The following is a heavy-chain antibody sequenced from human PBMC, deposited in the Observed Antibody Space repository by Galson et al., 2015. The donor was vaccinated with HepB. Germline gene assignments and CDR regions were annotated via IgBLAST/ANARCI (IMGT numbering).Heavy chain of an antibody. D-gene: IGHD2-21*01. CDR1: GYTFTGYY. CDR3: ARDNGADGLCGGDCYRIPDY. CDR2: INPNSGGT. J-gene: IGHJ4*02. V-gene: IGHV1-2*02. Sequence: SVKVSCKASGYTFTGYYMHWVRQAPGQGLEWMGWINPNSGGTNYAQKFQGRVTMTRDTSISTAYMELSRLRSDDTAVYYCARDNGADGLCGGDCYRIPDYWGQGTLVTVSS.